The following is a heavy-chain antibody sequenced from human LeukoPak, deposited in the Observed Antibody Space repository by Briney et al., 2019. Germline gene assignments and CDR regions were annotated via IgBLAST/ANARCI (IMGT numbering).Heavy chain of an antibody. CDR3: ARGGPIGRTSCPVDY. J-gene: IGHJ4*02. CDR1: GGSFSGYY. Sequence: SETLSLTCAVYGGSFSGYYWSWIRQPPGKELEWIGEINHSGSTNYNPSLKSRVTISVDTSKNQFSLKLSSVTAADTAVYYCARGGPIGRTSCPVDYWGQGTLVTVSS. D-gene: IGHD2-2*01. V-gene: IGHV4-34*01. CDR2: INHSGST.